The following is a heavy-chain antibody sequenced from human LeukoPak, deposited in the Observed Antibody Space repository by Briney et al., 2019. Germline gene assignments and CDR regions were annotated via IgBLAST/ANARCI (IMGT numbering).Heavy chain of an antibody. CDR1: GYTFTSYY. V-gene: IGHV1-46*01. Sequence: SVKVSCKASGYTFTSYYMHWVRQAPGQGLEWMGIINPSGGSTSYAQKFQGRVTMTRDMSTSTVYMELSSLRSEDTAVYYCARDGGIAVAAPMTYYYYYMDVWGKGTTVTVSS. CDR3: ARDGGIAVAAPMTYYYYYMDV. CDR2: INPSGGST. D-gene: IGHD6-19*01. J-gene: IGHJ6*03.